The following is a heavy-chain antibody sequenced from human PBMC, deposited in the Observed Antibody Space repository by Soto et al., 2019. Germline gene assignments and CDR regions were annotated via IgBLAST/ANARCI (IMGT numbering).Heavy chain of an antibody. Sequence: QVQLQESGPGLVKPSGTLSLTCAGSSGSISTTNWWNWVRQPPGKGLEWIGEIYHSGSTNYNPSLKSRVTMSVDKSKNQLSLQLSSVTAADTAVYFCVRAIGCTVGYCYQTAFDLWGLGTTVTVSS. CDR2: IYHSGST. CDR1: SGSISTTNW. J-gene: IGHJ3*01. V-gene: IGHV4-4*02. CDR3: VRAIGCTVGYCYQTAFDL. D-gene: IGHD2-21*02.